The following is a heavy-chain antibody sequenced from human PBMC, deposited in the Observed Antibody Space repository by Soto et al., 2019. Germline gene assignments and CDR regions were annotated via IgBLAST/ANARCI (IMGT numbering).Heavy chain of an antibody. Sequence: SETLSVTCTVSGGSISSGDYYWSWIRQPPGKGLEWIGYIYYSGSTYYNPSLKSRVTISVDTSKNQFSLKLSSVTAADTAVYYCARALPMMAAAGTAPCYFDYWGQGTLVTVSS. CDR1: GGSISSGDYY. V-gene: IGHV4-30-4*01. D-gene: IGHD6-13*01. J-gene: IGHJ4*02. CDR3: ARALPMMAAAGTAPCYFDY. CDR2: IYYSGST.